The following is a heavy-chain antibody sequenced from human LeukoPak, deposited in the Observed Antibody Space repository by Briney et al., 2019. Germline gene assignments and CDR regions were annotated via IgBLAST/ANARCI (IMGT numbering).Heavy chain of an antibody. V-gene: IGHV1-2*02. CDR1: GYTFTGYY. J-gene: IGHJ5*02. CDR2: IIPNSGGT. Sequence: ASVRVSCKASGYTFTGYYMHWVRQAPGQGLEWMGWIIPNSGGTTYAQTFQSRVTMSRYTSISTAYMELSRLRSDDTAVYYCARDKEYSRSWYVWFAPWGQGTLVTVSS. CDR3: ARDKEYSRSWYVWFAP. D-gene: IGHD6-13*01.